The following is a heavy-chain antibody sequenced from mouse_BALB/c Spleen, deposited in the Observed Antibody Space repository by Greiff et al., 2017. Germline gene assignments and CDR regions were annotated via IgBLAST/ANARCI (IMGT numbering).Heavy chain of an antibody. Sequence: EVQVVESGGGLVQPGGSRKLSCAASGFTFSSFGMHWVRQAPEKGLEWVAYISSGSSTIYYEDTVKGRFTISRDNPKNTLFLQMTSLRSEDTAMYYCARGVRGYFDYWGQGTTLTVSS. CDR3: ARGVRGYFDY. CDR2: ISSGSSTI. J-gene: IGHJ2*01. D-gene: IGHD2-14*01. V-gene: IGHV5-17*02. CDR1: GFTFSSFG.